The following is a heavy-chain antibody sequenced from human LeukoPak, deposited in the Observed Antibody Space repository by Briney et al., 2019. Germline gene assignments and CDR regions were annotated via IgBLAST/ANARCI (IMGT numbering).Heavy chain of an antibody. V-gene: IGHV3-53*01. J-gene: IGHJ5*02. CDR2: MYSRGDT. D-gene: IGHD6-13*01. CDR3: ARDAPQVPAAGVLAS. Sequence: GGSLRLSCAASGFTFSSYAMSWVRQAPGRGLEWVSVMYSRGDTYYADSVKGRFTFSRDISKNTLYLQMSGLRTEDTAMYYCARDAPQVPAAGVLASWGQGTLVTVSS. CDR1: GFTFSSYA.